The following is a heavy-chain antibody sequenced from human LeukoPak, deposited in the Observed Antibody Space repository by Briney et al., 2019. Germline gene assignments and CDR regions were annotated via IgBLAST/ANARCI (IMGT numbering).Heavy chain of an antibody. J-gene: IGHJ6*03. CDR1: GGTFSSYA. V-gene: IGHV1-69*06. D-gene: IGHD1-26*01. Sequence: ASVKVSCKASGGTFSSYAISWVRQAPGQGLEWMGGIIPIFGTANYAQKFQGRVTITADKSTSTAYMELSSLRSEDTAVYYCARDAVGATRYYYYYYMDVWGKGTTVTVSS. CDR3: ARDAVGATRYYYYYYMDV. CDR2: IIPIFGTA.